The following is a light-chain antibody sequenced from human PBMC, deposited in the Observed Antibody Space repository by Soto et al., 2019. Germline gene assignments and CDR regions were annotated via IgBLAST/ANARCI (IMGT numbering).Light chain of an antibody. J-gene: IGKJ2*01. Sequence: DIQMTQSPSSLSASVGDRVTITCRASQTIRNYLNWYQQRPGKTPNLLVYAASKLRSGVPSRFSGSGSGTDFTLTISNLQPEDFGTYYCQQIHSTSSYTFGQGSRVDVK. CDR1: QTIRNY. CDR2: AAS. V-gene: IGKV1-39*01. CDR3: QQIHSTSSYT.